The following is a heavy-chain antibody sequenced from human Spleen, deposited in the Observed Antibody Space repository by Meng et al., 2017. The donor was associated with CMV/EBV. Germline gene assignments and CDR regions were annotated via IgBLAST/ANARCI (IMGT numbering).Heavy chain of an antibody. CDR3: AKDLVRRSLYYYYGMDV. J-gene: IGHJ6*02. Sequence: GESLKISCAASGFTFSSYGMHWVRQAPGKGLEWVAFIRYDGSNKYYADSVKGRFTISRDNSKSTLYLQMNSLRAEDTAVYYCAKDLVRRSLYYYYGMDVWGQGTTVTVSS. CDR1: GFTFSSYG. CDR2: IRYDGSNK. D-gene: IGHD1-1*01. V-gene: IGHV3-30*02.